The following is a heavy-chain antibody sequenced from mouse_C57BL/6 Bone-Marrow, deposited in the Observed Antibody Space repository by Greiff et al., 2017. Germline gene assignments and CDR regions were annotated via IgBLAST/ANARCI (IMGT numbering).Heavy chain of an antibody. J-gene: IGHJ3*01. Sequence: EVKLQESGGGLVQPGGSMKLSCVASGFTFSNYWMNWVRQSPEKGLEWVAQIRLKSDNYATHYAESVKGRFTISRDDSKSSVYLQMNNLRAEDTGIYYCTASLLYVPFAYWGQGTLVTVSA. V-gene: IGHV6-3*01. CDR2: IRLKSDNYAT. D-gene: IGHD2-1*01. CDR3: TASLLYVPFAY. CDR1: GFTFSNYW.